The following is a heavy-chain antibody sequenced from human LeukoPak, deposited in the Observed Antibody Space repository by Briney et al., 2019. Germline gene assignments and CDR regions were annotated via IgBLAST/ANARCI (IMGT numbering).Heavy chain of an antibody. D-gene: IGHD4-23*01. V-gene: IGHV4-38-2*02. Sequence: SETLSLTCSVADYSISRGYYWGWIRQAPGKGLEWIGSIYHSGSTYYNPSLKSRITISVDTSKNQFFLKLTSVTAADTAMYYCARDTRGNSPHFAYWAREAWSPSPQ. CDR1: DYSISRGYY. CDR3: ARDTRGNSPHFAY. CDR2: IYHSGST. J-gene: IGHJ4*02.